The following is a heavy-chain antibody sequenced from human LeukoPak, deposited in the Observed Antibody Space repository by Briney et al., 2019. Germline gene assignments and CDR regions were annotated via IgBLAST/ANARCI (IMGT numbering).Heavy chain of an antibody. CDR1: GFTFSRYS. Sequence: GGSLRLSCVASGFTFSRYSMLWVRQAPGKGLQWLSYISSSGSTIYYADSVKGRFTISRDNSNNSLFLQMSSLRVDDTAVYYCARGSFHYSPSFWGQGTLVTVSS. CDR2: ISSSGSTI. V-gene: IGHV3-48*01. CDR3: ARGSFHYSPSF. D-gene: IGHD2-21*01. J-gene: IGHJ4*02.